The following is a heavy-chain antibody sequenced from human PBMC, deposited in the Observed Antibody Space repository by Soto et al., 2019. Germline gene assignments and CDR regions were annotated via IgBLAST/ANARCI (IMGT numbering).Heavy chain of an antibody. CDR1: GGSISSYY. V-gene: IGHV4-59*12. CDR3: ARDLVGATI. CDR2: IYYSGST. D-gene: IGHD1-26*01. J-gene: IGHJ4*02. Sequence: SETLSLTCTVSGGSISSYYWSWIRQPPGKGLEWIGYIYYSGSTNYNPSLKSRVTIPLDTSKNQFSLYLQMNSLRAEDTGVYYCARDLVGATIWGQGTLVTVSS.